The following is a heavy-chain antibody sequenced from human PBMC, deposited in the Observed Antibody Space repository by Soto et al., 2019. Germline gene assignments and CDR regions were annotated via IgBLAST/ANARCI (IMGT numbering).Heavy chain of an antibody. CDR2: INPNSGDT. CDR1: GYTFTGYY. Sequence: QVQLVQSGAEVKKPGASVKVSCKASGYTFTGYYMHWVRQAPGQGLEWMGWINPNSGDTNYAQKFQGWVTLTRDTSISTAYMELSRLRYDDTAVYYRARDRDGSSWSYYYCGMDVWGQGTTVTVSS. J-gene: IGHJ6*02. D-gene: IGHD6-13*01. CDR3: ARDRDGSSWSYYYCGMDV. V-gene: IGHV1-2*04.